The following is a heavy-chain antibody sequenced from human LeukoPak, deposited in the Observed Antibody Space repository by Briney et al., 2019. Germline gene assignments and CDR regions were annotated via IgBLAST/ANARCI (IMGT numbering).Heavy chain of an antibody. CDR3: ARYKSVADSFDP. Sequence: AETLSLTCTVSGDSISSYDWSWIRQPPGKGLEWMGYIYYSGSTNYNPSLKSRVTISVDTSKNQFSLKLSSVTAADTAVYYCARYKSVADSFDPWGQGTLVTVSS. V-gene: IGHV4-59*01. CDR1: GDSISSYD. J-gene: IGHJ5*02. D-gene: IGHD1-1*01. CDR2: IYYSGST.